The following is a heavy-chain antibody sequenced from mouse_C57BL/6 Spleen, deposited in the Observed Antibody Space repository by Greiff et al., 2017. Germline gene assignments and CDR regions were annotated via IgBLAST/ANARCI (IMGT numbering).Heavy chain of an antibody. CDR1: GYPFTDYE. J-gene: IGHJ3*01. CDR2: IDPETGGT. Sequence: VQLQQSGAELVRPGASVTLSCKASGYPFTDYEMHWVKQTPVHGLEWIGAIDPETGGTAYNQKFKGKAILTADKSSSTAYMELRSLTSEDSAVYYCTREGTGAWFAYWGQGTLVTVSA. V-gene: IGHV1-15*01. CDR3: TREGTGAWFAY.